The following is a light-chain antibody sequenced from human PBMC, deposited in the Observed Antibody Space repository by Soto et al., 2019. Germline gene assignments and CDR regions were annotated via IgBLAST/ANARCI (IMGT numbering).Light chain of an antibody. V-gene: IGLV2-14*03. CDR3: SSYTSSSTRV. J-gene: IGLJ1*01. CDR1: SSDVGGYNY. CDR2: DVS. Sequence: QSAMTQPSSVSASPGQSITISCPGTSSDVGGYNYVSWYQQHPGKAPKLLIFDVSNRPSGVSNRFPGSKSGNTASLTISGLQAEDEADYYCSSYTSSSTRVFGTGTKVTVL.